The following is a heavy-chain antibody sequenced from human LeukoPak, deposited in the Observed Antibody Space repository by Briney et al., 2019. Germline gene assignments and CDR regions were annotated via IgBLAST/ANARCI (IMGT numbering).Heavy chain of an antibody. CDR2: INPNSGGT. Sequence: ASVKVSCKASGGTFSSYAISWVRQAPGQGLEWMGWINPNSGGTNYAQKFQGWVTMTRDTSISTAYMELSRLRSDDTAVYYCARERRGYYYYHGMDVWGQGTTVTVSS. V-gene: IGHV1-2*04. J-gene: IGHJ6*02. CDR1: GGTFSSYA. CDR3: ARERRGYYYYHGMDV.